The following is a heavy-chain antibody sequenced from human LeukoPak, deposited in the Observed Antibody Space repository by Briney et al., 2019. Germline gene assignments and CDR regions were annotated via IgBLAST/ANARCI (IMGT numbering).Heavy chain of an antibody. CDR3: ARYSSSWSSRFDY. CDR1: GGSVSSSSFF. J-gene: IGHJ4*02. D-gene: IGHD6-13*01. V-gene: IGHV4-61*02. CDR2: IRPSAST. Sequence: SETLSLTCTVSGGSVSSSSFFWNWIRQPAGKGLEWIGRIRPSASTNYNPSLKGRVTISLDTSKSQISLRLSSVTAADTAVYYCARYSSSWSSRFDYWGQGTLVTVSS.